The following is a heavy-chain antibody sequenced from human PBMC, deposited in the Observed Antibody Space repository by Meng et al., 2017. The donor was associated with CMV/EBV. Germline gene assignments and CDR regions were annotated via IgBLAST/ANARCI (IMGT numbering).Heavy chain of an antibody. V-gene: IGHV3-21*01. D-gene: IGHD7-27*01. Sequence: VHLGESGGGLVKPGGSLRLSCVVSQLIFSTYAMNWVRQAQGKGLEWVASIGRRGPTIAYSDSVRGRFTISRDIPKNSLYLQMNSLRVEDTAVYYCATDPNWGTLWGQGALVTVSS. CDR1: QLIFSTYA. CDR3: ATDPNWGTL. CDR2: IGRRGPTI. J-gene: IGHJ4*02.